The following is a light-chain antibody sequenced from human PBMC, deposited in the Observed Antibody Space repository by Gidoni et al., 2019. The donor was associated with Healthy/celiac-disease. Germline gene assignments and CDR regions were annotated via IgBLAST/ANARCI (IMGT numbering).Light chain of an antibody. CDR3: QQRSNWPPT. CDR1: QSVSSY. CDR2: AAS. J-gene: IGKJ1*01. Sequence: EIVLTQSPATLSLSPGERATLSCRASQSVSSYLAWYQQKPGQAPRLLIYAASNRATGIPARFSGSGSGTDFTLTISILDPEDFAVYYCQQRSNWPPTFGQGTKVEIK. V-gene: IGKV3-11*01.